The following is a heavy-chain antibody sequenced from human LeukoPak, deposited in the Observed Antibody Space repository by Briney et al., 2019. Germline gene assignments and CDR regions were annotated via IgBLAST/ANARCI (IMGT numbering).Heavy chain of an antibody. V-gene: IGHV3-23*01. J-gene: IGHJ4*02. CDR3: AKQPHGAVAGTDYFDY. CDR1: GFTFSSYA. D-gene: IGHD6-19*01. Sequence: PGGSLRLSCAASGFTFSSYAMSWVRQAPGKGLEWVSAISGSGGSTYYADSVKGRFTISRDNSKNTLYLQMNSLRAEDTAVYYCAKQPHGAVAGTDYFDYWGQGTLVTVSS. CDR2: ISGSGGST.